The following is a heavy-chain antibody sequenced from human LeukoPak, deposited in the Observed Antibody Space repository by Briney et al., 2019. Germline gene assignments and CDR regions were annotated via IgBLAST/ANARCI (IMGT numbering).Heavy chain of an antibody. V-gene: IGHV3-21*01. D-gene: IGHD5-12*01. CDR3: AGRYSGYDKGDAFDI. J-gene: IGHJ3*02. Sequence: GGSLRLSCAASGFTFSSYSMNWVRQAPGKGLEWVSSISSSSSYIYYADSVKGRFTISRDNAKNSLYLQMNSLRAEDTAVYYCAGRYSGYDKGDAFDIWGQGTMVTVSS. CDR2: ISSSSSYI. CDR1: GFTFSSYS.